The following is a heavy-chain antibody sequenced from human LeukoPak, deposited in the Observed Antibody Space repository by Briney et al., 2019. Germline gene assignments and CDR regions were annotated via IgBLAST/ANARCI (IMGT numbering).Heavy chain of an antibody. CDR3: ASVCSGGSCYANGYYFDS. CDR1: GFTFSIYW. J-gene: IGHJ4*02. CDR2: IIQVGSEK. V-gene: IGHV3-7*01. D-gene: IGHD2-15*01. Sequence: PGGSLRLSCAASGFTFSIYWMSWGRQAPGKGLGWVANIIQVGSEKYYVDSVKGRFTISRDNAKNSLYLQMNSLRAEDTAVYYCASVCSGGSCYANGYYFDSWGQGTLVTVSS.